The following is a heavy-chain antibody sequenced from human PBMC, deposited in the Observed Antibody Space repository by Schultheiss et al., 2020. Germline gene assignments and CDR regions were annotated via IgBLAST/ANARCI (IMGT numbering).Heavy chain of an antibody. D-gene: IGHD3-10*01. CDR2: ISWNSGTI. CDR1: GFTFDDYA. V-gene: IGHV3-9*01. CDR3: ARRGSGSYDNWFDP. J-gene: IGHJ5*02. Sequence: SLKISCAASGFTFDDYAMHWVRQAPGKGLEWVSGISWNSGTIGYADSVRGRFTISRDNAKNSLYLQMNSLRAEDTAVYYCARRGSGSYDNWFDPWGQGTLVNGYS.